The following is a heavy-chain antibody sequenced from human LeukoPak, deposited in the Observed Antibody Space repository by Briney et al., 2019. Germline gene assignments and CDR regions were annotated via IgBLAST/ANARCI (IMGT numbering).Heavy chain of an antibody. V-gene: IGHV1-69*13. CDR1: GYTFTSYG. CDR2: IIPIFGTA. CDR3: ATRVGSDDSSGYYYGRYYYYMDV. Sequence: SVKVSCKASGYTFTSYGISWVRQAPGQGLEWMGGIIPIFGTANYAQKFQGRVTITADESTSTAYMELSSLRSEDTAVYYCATRVGSDDSSGYYYGRYYYYMDVWGKGTTVTISS. D-gene: IGHD3-22*01. J-gene: IGHJ6*03.